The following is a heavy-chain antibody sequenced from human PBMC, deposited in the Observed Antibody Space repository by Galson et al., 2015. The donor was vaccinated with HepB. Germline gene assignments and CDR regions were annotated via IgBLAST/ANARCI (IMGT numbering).Heavy chain of an antibody. CDR1: GYTLTELS. V-gene: IGHV1-24*01. Sequence: QSGAEVKKPGESLKTSCKVSGYTLTELSMHWVRQAPGKGLGWMGGFDPEDGETIYAQKFQGRVTMTEDTSTDTAYMELSSLRSEDTAVYYCATDDPGLIKYSSSWSDYYYYGMDVWGQGTTVTVSS. J-gene: IGHJ6*02. D-gene: IGHD6-13*01. CDR2: FDPEDGET. CDR3: ATDDPGLIKYSSSWSDYYYYGMDV.